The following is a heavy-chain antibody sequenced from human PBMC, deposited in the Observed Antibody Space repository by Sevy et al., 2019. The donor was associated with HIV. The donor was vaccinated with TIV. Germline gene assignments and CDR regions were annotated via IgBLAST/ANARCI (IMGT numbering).Heavy chain of an antibody. V-gene: IGHV3-9*01. D-gene: IGHD1-26*01. Sequence: GGSLRLSCSASGFTFNDYAMHWVRLTPGRGLEWVAGLTWNTYTIGYADSVKGRFTITRDNAKNSLYLQMNSLRSEDTALYYCAKDMGEGAVQYFYGTDAWGQGTTVTVSS. CDR1: GFTFNDYA. J-gene: IGHJ6*02. CDR2: LTWNTYTI. CDR3: AKDMGEGAVQYFYGTDA.